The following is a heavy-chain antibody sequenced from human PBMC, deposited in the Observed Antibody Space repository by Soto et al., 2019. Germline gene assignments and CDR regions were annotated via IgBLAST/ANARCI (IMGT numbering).Heavy chain of an antibody. CDR3: ARFVRSCSATTCSTRADV. CDR2: IYSGGST. V-gene: IGHV4-61*01. Sequence: QVQLQESGPGLVKPSETLSLTCTVSGGFVNSDTHSWSWIRQTPGKRLEWIGFIYSGGSTKNPSLRSQVTMSVDTSKNQFSLKLRSVIVADTAVYHCARFVRSCSATTCSTRADVWGQGITVTVSS. J-gene: IGHJ6*02. CDR1: GGFVNSDTHS. D-gene: IGHD2-2*01.